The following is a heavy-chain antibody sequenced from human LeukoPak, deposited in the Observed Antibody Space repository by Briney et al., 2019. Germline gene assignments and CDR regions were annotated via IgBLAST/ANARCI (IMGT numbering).Heavy chain of an antibody. V-gene: IGHV1-18*01. CDR1: GYTFTSYG. CDR3: ARVRPPRAPPITMVRANWFDP. J-gene: IGHJ5*02. CDR2: ISAYNGNT. D-gene: IGHD3-10*01. Sequence: GASVKVSCKASGYTFTSYGISWVRQAPGQGLEWMGWISAYNGNTNYAQKLQGRVTMTTDTSTSTAYMELRSLRSDDTAVYYCARVRPPRAPPITMVRANWFDPWGQGTLVTVSS.